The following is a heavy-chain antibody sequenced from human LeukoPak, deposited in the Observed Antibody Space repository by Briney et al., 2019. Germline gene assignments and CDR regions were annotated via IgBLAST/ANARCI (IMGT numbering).Heavy chain of an antibody. V-gene: IGHV5-51*01. CDR1: GYSFTSYW. J-gene: IGHJ3*02. Sequence: PGESLKISCKGSGYSFTSYWIGWVRQMPGKGLAWMGIIYPGDSDTTYSPSFQGQVTMSADKSISTAFLQWSSLKASDTAMYYCARRGRDGYNYDAFDIWGQGTMVTVSS. D-gene: IGHD5-24*01. CDR3: ARRGRDGYNYDAFDI. CDR2: IYPGDSDT.